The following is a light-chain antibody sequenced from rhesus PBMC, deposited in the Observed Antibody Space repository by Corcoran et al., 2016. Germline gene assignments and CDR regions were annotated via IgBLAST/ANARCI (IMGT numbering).Light chain of an antibody. CDR2: KAS. V-gene: IGKV1-22*01. J-gene: IGKJ3*01. CDR3: KQYSSSLT. Sequence: DIQMTQSPSSLSASVGDTVTITCRVSQSISSWLAWYQQKPGKAPKLLIYKASTLQSGVPSRFSGSGSGTDFTLTISSLQSEDFATYYCKQYSSSLTFGPGTKLDIK. CDR1: QSISSW.